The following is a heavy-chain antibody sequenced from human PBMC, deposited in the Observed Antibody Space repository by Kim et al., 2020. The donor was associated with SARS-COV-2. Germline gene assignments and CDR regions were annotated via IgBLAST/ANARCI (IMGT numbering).Heavy chain of an antibody. V-gene: IGHV3-66*02. CDR3: ARDRGTAMVTTFFDY. CDR1: GFTVSSNY. D-gene: IGHD5-18*01. Sequence: GGSLRLSCAASGFTVSSNYMSWVRQAPGKGLEWVSVIYSGGSTYYADSVKGRFTISRDNSKNTLYLQMNSLRAEDTAVYYCARDRGTAMVTTFFDYWGQGTLVTVSS. CDR2: IYSGGST. J-gene: IGHJ4*02.